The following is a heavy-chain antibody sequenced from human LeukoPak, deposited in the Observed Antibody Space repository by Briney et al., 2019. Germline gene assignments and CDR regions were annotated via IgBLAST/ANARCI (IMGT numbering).Heavy chain of an antibody. V-gene: IGHV3-21*01. Sequence: GGSLRLSCAASGFTFSTYSMKWVRQAPGKGLEWVSSISSSSSYIYYADSVKGRLTISRDNAKNSLYLQMNSLRAEDTAVYYCARYSGSYERGLDYWGQGTLVTVSS. CDR1: GFTFSTYS. CDR3: ARYSGSYERGLDY. D-gene: IGHD1-26*01. CDR2: ISSSSSYI. J-gene: IGHJ4*02.